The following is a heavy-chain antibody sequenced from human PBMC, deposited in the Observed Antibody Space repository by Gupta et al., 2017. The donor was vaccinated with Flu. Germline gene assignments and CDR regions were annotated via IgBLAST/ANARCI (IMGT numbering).Heavy chain of an antibody. D-gene: IGHD1-26*01. CDR1: GFTFSSYG. V-gene: IGHV3-33*01. CDR2: IWYDGSNK. CDR3: AGRKFYYYGMDV. J-gene: IGHJ6*02. Sequence: QVQLVASGGGVVQPGRSLRLSCAPSGFTFSSYGMHWVRQAPGKGLEWVAVIWYDGSNKYYADSVKGRFTISRDNSKNTLYLQMNSLRAEDTAVYYCAGRKFYYYGMDVWGQGTTVTVSS.